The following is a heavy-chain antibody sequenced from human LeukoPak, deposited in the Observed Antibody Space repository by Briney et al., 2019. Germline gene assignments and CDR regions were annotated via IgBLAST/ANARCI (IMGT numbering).Heavy chain of an antibody. CDR1: GGSFSGYY. CDR3: AREGNGDSSSWTVKIDY. D-gene: IGHD6-13*01. Sequence: SETLSLTCAVSGGSFSGYYWSWIRQPPGKGLEWIGEINHSGSTNYNPSLKSRVTISVDTSKNQFSLKLSSVTAADTAVYYCAREGNGDSSSWTVKIDYWGQGTLVTVSS. V-gene: IGHV4-34*01. J-gene: IGHJ4*02. CDR2: INHSGST.